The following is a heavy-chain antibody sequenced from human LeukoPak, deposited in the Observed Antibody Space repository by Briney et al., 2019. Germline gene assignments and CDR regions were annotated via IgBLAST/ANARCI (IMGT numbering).Heavy chain of an antibody. CDR3: AREGYCSGGSCRGGYYFDY. J-gene: IGHJ4*02. CDR1: GFTFSDYY. Sequence: PGGSLRLSCAASGFTFSDYYMSWIRQAPGKGLEWVSYISSSGSTIYYADSVKGRFTISRDNAKNSLYLQMNSLRAEDTAVYYCAREGYCSGGSCRGGYYFDYRGQGTLVTVSS. D-gene: IGHD2-15*01. CDR2: ISSSGSTI. V-gene: IGHV3-11*04.